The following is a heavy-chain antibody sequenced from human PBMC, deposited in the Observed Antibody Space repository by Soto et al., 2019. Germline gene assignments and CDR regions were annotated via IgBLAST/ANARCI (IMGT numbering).Heavy chain of an antibody. CDR3: ARESEDLTSNFDY. J-gene: IGHJ4*02. Sequence: GSLRLSCAASGXTVTRYSMNWVRQAPGKGLEWVSSISSTTNYIYYGDSMKGRFTISRDNAKNSLYLEMNSLRAEYTAVYYCARESEDLTSNFDYWGQGTLVTVSS. CDR2: ISSTTNYI. V-gene: IGHV3-21*06. CDR1: GXTVTRYS.